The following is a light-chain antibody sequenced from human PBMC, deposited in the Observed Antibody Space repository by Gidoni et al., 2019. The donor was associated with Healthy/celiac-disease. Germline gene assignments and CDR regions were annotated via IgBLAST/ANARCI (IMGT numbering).Light chain of an antibody. J-gene: IGLJ2*01. CDR3: QAWDRV. CDR2: QDS. V-gene: IGLV3-1*01. Sequence: SYELTQPPPVSVSPGQTASITCSGDKLGAKYACWYQQKPGQSLVLVIYQDSKRPSGIPERCSGSNTGNTATLTISGTQAMDEADYYCQAWDRVFGGGTKLTVL. CDR1: KLGAKY.